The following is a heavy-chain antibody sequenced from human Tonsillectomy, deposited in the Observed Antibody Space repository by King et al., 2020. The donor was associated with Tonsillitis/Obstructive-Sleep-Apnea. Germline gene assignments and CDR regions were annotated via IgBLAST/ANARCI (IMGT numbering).Heavy chain of an antibody. D-gene: IGHD5-18*01. V-gene: IGHV1-69*01. J-gene: IGHJ4*02. CDR2: IIPIFGTA. CDR1: GGTFSSYA. Sequence: QLVQSGAEVKKPGSSVKISCKASGGTFSSYAISWVRQAPGQGLEWMGGIIPIFGTANYAQKFQGRVTITADESASTAYMELSSLRSEDTAVYYCAREDRDTPMVPFDYWGQGTLVTVSS. CDR3: AREDRDTPMVPFDY.